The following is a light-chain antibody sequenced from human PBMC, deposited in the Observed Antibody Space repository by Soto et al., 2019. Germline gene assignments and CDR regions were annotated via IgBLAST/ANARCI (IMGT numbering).Light chain of an antibody. CDR3: QKYISAPFT. CDR1: QGIGNY. CDR2: GAS. V-gene: IGKV1-27*01. J-gene: IGKJ3*01. Sequence: DIQMTQSPSSLSASVGDRVTITCRASQGIGNYLAWYQQKPGKVPKLLIYGASSLQSGVPSRFSGSGSGTEFTLTISSLQPEDVATYYCQKYISAPFTFGPGTSVDIK.